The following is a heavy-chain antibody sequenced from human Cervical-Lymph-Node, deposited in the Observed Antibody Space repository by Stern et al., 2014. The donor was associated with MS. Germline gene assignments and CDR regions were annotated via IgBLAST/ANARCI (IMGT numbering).Heavy chain of an antibody. Sequence: DQLVESGSELKKPGASVRLSCKATGYSFTVHAIAWVRQAPGQGLEWVGWINTDTGKPTYGQGFIGRSVISMDTSVTTAYLQVSGLKAEDTAVYYCVRVSTGYSGDFWGQGTLVTVSS. CDR2: INTDTGKP. J-gene: IGHJ4*02. V-gene: IGHV7-4-1*02. CDR1: GYSFTVHA. D-gene: IGHD2-15*01. CDR3: VRVSTGYSGDF.